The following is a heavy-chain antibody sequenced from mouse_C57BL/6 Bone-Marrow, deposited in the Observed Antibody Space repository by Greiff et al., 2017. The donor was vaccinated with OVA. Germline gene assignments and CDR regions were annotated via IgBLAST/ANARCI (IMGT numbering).Heavy chain of an antibody. CDR1: GYTFTGYW. V-gene: IGHV1-9*01. J-gene: IGHJ3*01. D-gene: IGHD2-1*01. CDR3: ARERNYGNSAWFAY. CDR2: ILPGSGST. Sequence: VQLQQSGAELMKPGASVKLSCKATGYTFTGYWIEWVKQRPGHGLEWIGEILPGSGSTNYNEKFKGKATFTADTSSTTAYMQLSSRTTEDSAMYYCARERNYGNSAWFAYWGQGTLVTVSA.